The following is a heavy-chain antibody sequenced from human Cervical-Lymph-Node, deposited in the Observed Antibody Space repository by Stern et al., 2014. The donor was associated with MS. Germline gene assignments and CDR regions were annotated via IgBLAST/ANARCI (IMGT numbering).Heavy chain of an antibody. CDR2: ISSSGSMI. CDR3: VREVNWTYDY. V-gene: IGHV3-11*01. CDR1: GFTFSDYY. J-gene: IGHJ4*02. D-gene: IGHD1-7*01. Sequence: VQLEESGGGLVKPGGSLRLSCAASGFTFSDYYMTWIRPAPGKGLGWVSYISSSGSMIYYADSVKGRFTISRDNAKNSLYLQMNSLRAEDTAVYYCVREVNWTYDYWGQGTQVTVSS.